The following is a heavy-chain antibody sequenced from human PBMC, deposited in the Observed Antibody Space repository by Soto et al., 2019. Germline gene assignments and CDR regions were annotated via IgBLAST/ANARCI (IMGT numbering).Heavy chain of an antibody. V-gene: IGHV1-69*01. CDR3: ARGKYYYDSSGSTRGWFAP. CDR1: GGTFSSYA. CDR2: IIPIFGTA. D-gene: IGHD3-22*01. J-gene: IGHJ5*02. Sequence: QVQLVQSGAEVKKPGSSVKVSCKASGGTFSSYAISWVRQAPGQGLEWMGGIIPIFGTANYAQKFQGRVTINADESTSTAYMELSRLRSEDPAVYYCARGKYYYDSSGSTRGWFAPWGQGTLVTVSS.